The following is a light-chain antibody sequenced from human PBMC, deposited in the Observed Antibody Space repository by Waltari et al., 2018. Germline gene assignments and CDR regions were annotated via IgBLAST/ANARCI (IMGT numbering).Light chain of an antibody. J-gene: IGKJ2*03. CDR2: YAS. CDR1: HSIGGR. CDR3: HPSDSLPYS. Sequence: EIVLTQAPDFQSVTLKEKVNITCRASHSIGGRLHWYQQKPDQSPKILIMYASQSFSGVPSGLSGSGSRTEFTLTIDGLEAADAATYYCHPSDSLPYSFDQGTKLEIK. V-gene: IGKV6-21*01.